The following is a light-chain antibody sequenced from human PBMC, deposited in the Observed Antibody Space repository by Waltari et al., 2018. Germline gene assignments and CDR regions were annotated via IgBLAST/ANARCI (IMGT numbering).Light chain of an antibody. CDR2: EVS. CDR1: SSDVGGGNY. CDR3: SSYAGSNIVV. Sequence: QSALTQPPSASGSPGQSVTISCTGVSSDVGGGNYVSWYQQYPGKAPKLMIYEVSKRPSGVPDRFSGSKSGDTASLTVSGLQAEDEADYYCSSYAGSNIVVFGGGTKVTVL. V-gene: IGLV2-8*01. J-gene: IGLJ2*01.